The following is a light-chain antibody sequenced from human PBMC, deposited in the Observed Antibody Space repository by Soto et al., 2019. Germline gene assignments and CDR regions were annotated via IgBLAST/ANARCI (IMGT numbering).Light chain of an antibody. CDR1: SSDVGSYNH. V-gene: IGLV2-18*02. Sequence: QAVVTQPPSVSGSPGQSVTISCTGTSSDVGSYNHVSWYQQPPGAAPKLIIYEVGNRPSGVPDRFSGSKSGITASLTISGLQAEDEADYYCSSYTTSSTYVFGTGTKLTVL. J-gene: IGLJ1*01. CDR3: SSYTTSSTYV. CDR2: EVG.